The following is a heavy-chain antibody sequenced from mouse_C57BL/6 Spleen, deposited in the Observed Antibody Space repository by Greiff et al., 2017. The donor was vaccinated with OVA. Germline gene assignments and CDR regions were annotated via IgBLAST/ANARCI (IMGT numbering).Heavy chain of an antibody. V-gene: IGHV3-6*01. CDR3: ARDYSDY. CDR2: ISYDGSN. Sequence: VQLKESGPGLVKPSQSLSLTCSVTGYSITSGYYWNWIRQFPGNKLEWMGYISYDGSNNYNPSLKNRISITRDTSKNQFFLKLNSVTTEDTATYYCARDYSDYWGQGTSVTVSS. CDR1: GYSITSGYY. D-gene: IGHD1-1*01. J-gene: IGHJ4*01.